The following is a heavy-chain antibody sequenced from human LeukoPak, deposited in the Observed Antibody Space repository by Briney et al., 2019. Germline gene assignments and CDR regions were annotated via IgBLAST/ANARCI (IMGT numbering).Heavy chain of an antibody. D-gene: IGHD5-24*01. CDR3: ARETSWRYFDY. CDR1: GGSISSYY. J-gene: IGHJ4*02. Sequence: SETLSLTCTVSGGSISSYYWSWIRQPPGKGLEWIGYIYHIGSSSYNPSLNSRVTTSIDTSTNQFSLRLSSVTAADTAIYYCARETSWRYFDYWGQGILVTVSS. V-gene: IGHV4-59*01. CDR2: IYHIGSS.